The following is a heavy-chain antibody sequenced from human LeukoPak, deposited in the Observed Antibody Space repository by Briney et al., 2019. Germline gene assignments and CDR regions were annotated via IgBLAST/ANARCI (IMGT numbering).Heavy chain of an antibody. CDR1: GGSISNSIYY. J-gene: IGHJ4*02. V-gene: IGHV4-39*01. Sequence: SETLSLTCTVSGGSISNSIYYWGWIRQPPGKGLEWIGSIYYSGNTYYNPSLKSRVTISVDTSKNQFSLKLSSVTAADTAVYFFARPGAGGVANFDYWGQGTLVTVSS. CDR2: IYYSGNT. CDR3: ARPGAGGVANFDY. D-gene: IGHD2-8*02.